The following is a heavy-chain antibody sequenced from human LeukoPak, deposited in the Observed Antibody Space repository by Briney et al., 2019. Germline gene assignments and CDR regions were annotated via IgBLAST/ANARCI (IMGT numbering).Heavy chain of an antibody. J-gene: IGHJ4*02. Sequence: WGSLRLSCVASGFPFSSYWMTWVRQAPGKGLEWVANIKQDGSKKSYVDSVKGRFTISRDNAKNSLYLQMNSLRAEDTAIYYCTRVGYIDEGIDYWGQGTLVIVSS. CDR2: IKQDGSKK. CDR1: GFPFSSYW. V-gene: IGHV3-7*04. D-gene: IGHD5-24*01. CDR3: TRVGYIDEGIDY.